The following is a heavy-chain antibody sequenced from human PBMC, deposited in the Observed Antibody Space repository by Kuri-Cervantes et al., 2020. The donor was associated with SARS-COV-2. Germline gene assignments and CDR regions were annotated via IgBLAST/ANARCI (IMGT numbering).Heavy chain of an antibody. V-gene: IGHV3-33*08. Sequence: GGSLRLSCAASGFTFSSYGMHWVRQAPGKGLEWVAVIWYDGSNKYYADSVKGRFTISRDNSKNTPYLQMNSLRAEDTAVYYCARVPFFSASRWYFDLWGRGTLVTVSS. CDR2: IWYDGSNK. CDR3: ARVPFFSASRWYFDL. D-gene: IGHD2/OR15-2a*01. CDR1: GFTFSSYG. J-gene: IGHJ2*01.